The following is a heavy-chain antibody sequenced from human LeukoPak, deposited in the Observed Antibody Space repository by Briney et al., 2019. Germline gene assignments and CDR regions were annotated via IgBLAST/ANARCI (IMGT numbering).Heavy chain of an antibody. Sequence: GGSLRLSCAASGFTFSSYAMSWVRQAPGKGLEWVSGISGSGGSTYYADSVKGRFTISRDNSKNTLYLQMNSLRAEDTAVYYCAKLLMATVTYFDYWGQGTLVTVSS. CDR2: ISGSGGST. V-gene: IGHV3-23*01. CDR3: AKLLMATVTYFDY. J-gene: IGHJ4*02. CDR1: GFTFSSYA. D-gene: IGHD4-17*01.